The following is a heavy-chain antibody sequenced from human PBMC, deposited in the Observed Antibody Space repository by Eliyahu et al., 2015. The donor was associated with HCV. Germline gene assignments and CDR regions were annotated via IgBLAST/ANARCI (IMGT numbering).Heavy chain of an antibody. CDR3: ARVWSFITIHLYGMDV. CDR1: GYTFTSXG. CDR2: ISAYXGNT. V-gene: IGHV1-18*01. J-gene: IGHJ6*02. D-gene: IGHD3-3*01. Sequence: QVQLVQSGAEVKKPGASVKVSCKASGYTFTSXGIXXVRQAPGQGLEWMGWISAYXGNTXYAQKLQGRVTMTTDTSTSTAYMELRSLRSDDTAVYYCARVWSFITIHLYGMDVWGQGTTVTVS.